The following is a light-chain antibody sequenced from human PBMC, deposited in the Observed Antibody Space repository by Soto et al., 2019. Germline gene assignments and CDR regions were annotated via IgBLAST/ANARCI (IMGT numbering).Light chain of an antibody. Sequence: DIQMTQFPSTLSASVGDQVTITCRASQKIQSFLAWYQQKPGKAPKLLIYLASRLEGGVPPRFSGSGSGTEFTLTINSLQPDDFAIYFCQQYNSHSYYIFGQVTKLEVK. CDR3: QQYNSHSYYI. CDR2: LAS. V-gene: IGKV1-5*03. J-gene: IGKJ2*01. CDR1: QKIQSF.